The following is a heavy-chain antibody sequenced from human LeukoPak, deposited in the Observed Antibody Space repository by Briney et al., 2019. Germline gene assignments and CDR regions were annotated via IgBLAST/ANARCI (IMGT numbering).Heavy chain of an antibody. CDR1: GVSFWSYY. V-gene: IGHV4-34*01. Sequence: PPETLSLTCAVYGVSFWSYYWTWVRQLPGSGLDWIGEIDHVGRTKYNPSVKSRLTISIDRSKNQFSLRLASVTAADTAVYFCARPIDCSSTICTGPMDVWGRGTTVTGSS. J-gene: IGHJ6*03. CDR3: ARPIDCSSTICTGPMDV. D-gene: IGHD2-2*01. CDR2: IDHVGRT.